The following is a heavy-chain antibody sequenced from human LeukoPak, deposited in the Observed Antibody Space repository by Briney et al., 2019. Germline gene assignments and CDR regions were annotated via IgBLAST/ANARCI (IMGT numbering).Heavy chain of an antibody. J-gene: IGHJ3*02. D-gene: IGHD6-6*01. CDR1: GFTFRTYG. CDR2: IWYDGSNK. CDR3: AKEGSSDAFDI. Sequence: GGSLRLSCAASGFTFRTYGMHWVRQAPGKGLEWVAVIWYDGSNKYYADSAKGRFTISRDNSKNTLYLQMNSLRAEDTAVYYCAKEGSSDAFDIWGQGTMVTVSS. V-gene: IGHV3-33*06.